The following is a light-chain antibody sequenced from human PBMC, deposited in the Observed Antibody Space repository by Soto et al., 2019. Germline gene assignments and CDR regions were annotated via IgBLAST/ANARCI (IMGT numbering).Light chain of an antibody. CDR1: SSDFGDSKY. CDR3: QSYDSSLSGPFYV. V-gene: IGLV2-14*01. Sequence: QSALTQPASVSGSPGQSITISCTGTSSDFGDSKYVSWYQQHPGKAPRLMIYEVTNRPSGVPDRFSGSKSGTSASLAITGLQAEDEADYYCQSYDSSLSGPFYVFGTGTKLTVL. J-gene: IGLJ1*01. CDR2: EVT.